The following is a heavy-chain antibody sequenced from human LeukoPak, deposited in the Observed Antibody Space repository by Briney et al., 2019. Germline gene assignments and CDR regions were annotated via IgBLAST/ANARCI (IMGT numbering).Heavy chain of an antibody. Sequence: GASVKVSCKALEYTFTDYYIHWVRQAPGQGLEWMGWINPNSGGTNYAQKFQGRVTMTRDTSISTAYMELSRLRSDDTAVYYCASGTEFIDYWGQGTLVTVSS. D-gene: IGHD1-1*01. CDR3: ASGTEFIDY. CDR1: EYTFTDYY. J-gene: IGHJ4*02. V-gene: IGHV1-2*02. CDR2: INPNSGGT.